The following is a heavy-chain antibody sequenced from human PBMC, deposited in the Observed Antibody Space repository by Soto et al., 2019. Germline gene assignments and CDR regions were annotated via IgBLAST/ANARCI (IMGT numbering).Heavy chain of an antibody. CDR3: AREPIVATWETYYFDY. CDR1: GFTFSSYG. V-gene: IGHV3-33*01. CDR2: IWYDGSNK. D-gene: IGHD5-12*01. Sequence: GGSLILSCAASGFTFSSYGMHWVRQAQGKGLEWVAVIWYDGSNKYYADSVKGRFTISRDNSKNTLYLQMNSLRAEDTAVYYCAREPIVATWETYYFDYWGQGTLVTVSS. J-gene: IGHJ4*02.